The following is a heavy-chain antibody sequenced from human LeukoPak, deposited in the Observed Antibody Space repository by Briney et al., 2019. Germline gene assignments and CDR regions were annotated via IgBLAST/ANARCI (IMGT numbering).Heavy chain of an antibody. CDR1: GGSISSGGYS. J-gene: IGHJ3*02. CDR3: ARGATYYGSGNGIAAGAFDI. Sequence: SQTLSLTCAVSGGSISSGGYSWSWIRQPPGKGLEWIGHIFHSGSTYYNPSLKSRVTISVDRSKNQFSLKLTSVTAADTAVYYCARGATYYGSGNGIAAGAFDIWGQGTTVTVSS. D-gene: IGHD3-10*01. V-gene: IGHV4-30-2*01. CDR2: IFHSGST.